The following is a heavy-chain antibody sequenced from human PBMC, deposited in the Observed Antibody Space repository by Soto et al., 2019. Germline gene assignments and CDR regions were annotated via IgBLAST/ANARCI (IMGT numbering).Heavy chain of an antibody. D-gene: IGHD6-19*01. V-gene: IGHV1-18*01. J-gene: IGHJ5*02. CDR3: ARVKGSGWLNWFDP. CDR2: ISAYNGNT. CDR1: GYTFSRYG. Sequence: GPVKVSLQASGYTFSRYGINWVRHAPGQGLEWMGWISAYNGNTNYAQKLQGRVTMTTDTSTSTAYMELRSLRSDDTAVYYCARVKGSGWLNWFDPWGQGTPVTVSS.